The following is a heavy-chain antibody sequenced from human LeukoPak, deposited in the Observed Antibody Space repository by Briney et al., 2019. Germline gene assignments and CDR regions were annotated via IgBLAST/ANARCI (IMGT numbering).Heavy chain of an antibody. J-gene: IGHJ6*03. CDR2: ICSGGST. CDR1: GFTVSSNY. Sequence: GSLRLSCAASGFTVSSNYMSWVRQAPGKGLEWVSVICSGGSTYYADSVKGRFTISRDNSKNTLYLQLNSLRAEDTAVYYCARGNVDTAMVRGYYYYYYMDVWGKGTAVTVSS. CDR3: ARGNVDTAMVRGYYYYYYMDV. D-gene: IGHD5-18*01. V-gene: IGHV3-53*01.